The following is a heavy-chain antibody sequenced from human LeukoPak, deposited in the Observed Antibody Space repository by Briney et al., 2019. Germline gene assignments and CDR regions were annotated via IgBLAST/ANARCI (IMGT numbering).Heavy chain of an antibody. V-gene: IGHV3-30*18. D-gene: IGHD1-7*01. CDR2: ISYDGSNK. J-gene: IGHJ4*02. CDR3: AKDREGTTFDN. CDR1: GFTFSNYD. Sequence: PGGSLRLSCAASGFTFSNYDMHWVRQAPGKGLEWVAVISYDGSNKYYAESVKGRFTISRDNSKNTVYLQMNSLRAEDTAVYYCAKDREGTTFDNWRQGTLVTVSS.